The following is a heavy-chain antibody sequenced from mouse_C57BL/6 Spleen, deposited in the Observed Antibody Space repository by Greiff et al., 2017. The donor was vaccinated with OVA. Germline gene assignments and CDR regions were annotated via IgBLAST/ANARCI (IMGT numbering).Heavy chain of an antibody. Sequence: QVQLQQPGAELVRPGSSVKLSCKASGYTFTSYWMHWVKQRPIQGLEWIGNIDPSDSETPYNQKFKDKATLTVDKSSSTAYMQLSSLTSEDSAVYYCARMPGYGSTYFDYWGQGTTLTVSS. J-gene: IGHJ2*01. CDR3: ARMPGYGSTYFDY. D-gene: IGHD1-1*01. V-gene: IGHV1-52*01. CDR1: GYTFTSYW. CDR2: IDPSDSET.